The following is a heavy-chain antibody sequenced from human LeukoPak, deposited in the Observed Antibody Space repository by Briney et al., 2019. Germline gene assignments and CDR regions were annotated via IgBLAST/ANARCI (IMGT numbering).Heavy chain of an antibody. Sequence: GGSLRLSCAASGFTFANNAMSWVRQAPGKGLEWVSAISSSGSTIYYADSVKGRFTISRDNAKNSLYLQMNSLRAEDTAVYYCAREGYNWNPLVYWGQGTLVTVSS. V-gene: IGHV3-11*04. CDR1: GFTFANNA. CDR3: AREGYNWNPLVY. J-gene: IGHJ4*02. CDR2: ISSSGSTI. D-gene: IGHD1-20*01.